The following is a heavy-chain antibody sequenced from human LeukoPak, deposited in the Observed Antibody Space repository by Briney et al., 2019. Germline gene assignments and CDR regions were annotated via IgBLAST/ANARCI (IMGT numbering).Heavy chain of an antibody. CDR3: APRGDIEHSYVYGKWFDP. J-gene: IGHJ5*02. CDR1: GGSFSAYY. V-gene: IGHV4-34*01. CDR2: INHSGSS. Sequence: SETLSLTCAVYGGSFSAYYWTWIRQPPGKGLEWIGEINHSGSSNYNSSLRGRVTISVDTSYKQFSLRLSSVTAADTAVYYCAPRGDIEHSYVYGKWFDPWGQGTRVTVSS. D-gene: IGHD5-18*01.